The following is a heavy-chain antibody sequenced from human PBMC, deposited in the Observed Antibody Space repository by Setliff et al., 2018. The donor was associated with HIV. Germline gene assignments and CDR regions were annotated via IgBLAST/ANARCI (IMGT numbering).Heavy chain of an antibody. D-gene: IGHD6-19*01. J-gene: IGHJ5*02. CDR1: GGSISSSSYY. CDR3: ARPHSGRGGGAWFDP. CDR2: ILSGRDT. V-gene: IGHV4-39*01. Sequence: SETLSLTCTVSGGSISSSSYYWGWIRQPPGKGLEWIGSILSGRDTYYNPSLKSRVSMSVDTSKNQFSLRLTSVTAADTAVYFCARPHSGRGGGAWFDPWGQGTLVTVSS.